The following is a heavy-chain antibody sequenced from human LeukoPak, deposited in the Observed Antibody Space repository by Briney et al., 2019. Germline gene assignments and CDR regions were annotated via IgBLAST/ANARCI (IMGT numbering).Heavy chain of an antibody. CDR2: ISYDGSNK. D-gene: IGHD6-13*01. J-gene: IGHJ4*02. V-gene: IGHV3-30-3*01. CDR1: GFTFSSYA. CDR3: ARGGVGGIAAAGTAVDY. Sequence: GGSLRLSCAASGFTFSSYAMHWVRQAPGKGLEGVAVISYDGSNKYYADSVKGRFTIPRDNSKNTLYLQMNSLRAEDTAVYCCARGGVGGIAAAGTAVDYWGQGTLVTVSS.